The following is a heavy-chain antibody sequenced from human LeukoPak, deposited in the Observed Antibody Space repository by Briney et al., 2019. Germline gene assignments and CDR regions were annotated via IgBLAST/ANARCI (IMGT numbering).Heavy chain of an antibody. Sequence: PGGSLRLSCAAAGFTFDDHAMHWVRQAPGKGLEWVSLISGDGGTSHYADSVRGRFAMSRDNAKNFLFLQMNGLRAEDTAVYYCARDTLNGPFVISLDYWGQGALVTVSS. J-gene: IGHJ4*02. V-gene: IGHV3-43*02. CDR3: ARDTLNGPFVISLDY. CDR2: ISGDGGTS. D-gene: IGHD3-9*01. CDR1: GFTFDDHA.